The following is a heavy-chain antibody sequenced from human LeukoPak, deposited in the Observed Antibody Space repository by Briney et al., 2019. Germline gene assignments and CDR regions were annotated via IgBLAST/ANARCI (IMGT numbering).Heavy chain of an antibody. D-gene: IGHD3-9*01. CDR2: ISWNSGSI. CDR1: GFTFDDYA. CDR3: AKLVRFGIDILTGEGYYGMDV. V-gene: IGHV3-9*01. J-gene: IGHJ6*02. Sequence: PGRSLRLSCAASGFTFDDYAMHWVRQAPGKGLEWVSGISWNSGSIGYADSVKGRFTISRDNAKNSLYLQMNSLRAEDTALYYCAKLVRFGIDILTGEGYYGMDVWGQGTTVTVSS.